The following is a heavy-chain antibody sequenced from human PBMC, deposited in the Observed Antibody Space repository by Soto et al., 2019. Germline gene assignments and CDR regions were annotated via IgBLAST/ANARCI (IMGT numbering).Heavy chain of an antibody. V-gene: IGHV3-23*01. CDR2: VSGSGGTT. J-gene: IGHJ5*01. CDR3: AVGGGFVVVPAAIEVGWFDS. CDR1: GFTFSSYA. Sequence: EVQLLESGGGLEQPGGSLRLSCAASGFTFSSYAMTWVRQAPGKGLEWVSGVSGSGGTTYYADSVKGRFTISRDNSKSTLYLQMNSLRAEDTAVYYCAVGGGFVVVPAAIEVGWFDSWGQGTLVTVSS. D-gene: IGHD2-2*01.